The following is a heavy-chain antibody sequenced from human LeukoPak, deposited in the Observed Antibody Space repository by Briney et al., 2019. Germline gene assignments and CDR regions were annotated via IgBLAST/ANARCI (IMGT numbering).Heavy chain of an antibody. CDR2: IYSSGTT. V-gene: IGHV4-4*07. J-gene: IGHJ6*03. D-gene: IGHD3-3*01. CDR1: GGSISNYY. Sequence: SETLSLTCTVSGGSISNYYWSWIRQPAGKGLEWIGRIYSSGTTNKNPSLKSRVSISVDTSKNQFSLNLRSVTAADTAVYYCAREAFWVGYTSYYYYYMDVWGKGTTVTVSS. CDR3: AREAFWVGYTSYYYYYMDV.